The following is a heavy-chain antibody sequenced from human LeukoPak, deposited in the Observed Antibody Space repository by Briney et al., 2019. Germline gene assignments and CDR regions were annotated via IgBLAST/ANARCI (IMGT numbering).Heavy chain of an antibody. CDR2: IYHDGST. CDR3: ARSERYYDSSAYYCSPQGPVDF. CDR1: GGSFNDHS. D-gene: IGHD3-22*01. J-gene: IGHJ4*02. V-gene: IGHV4-34*01. Sequence: SETLSLTCAVYGGSFNDHSWSWIRQPPGKGLEWIGEIYHDGSTKYDPSLKSRVTMSVDTSKNQFSLRLNSVTAADTAVYYCARSERYYDSSAYYCSPQGPVDFWGQGTLVTVSS.